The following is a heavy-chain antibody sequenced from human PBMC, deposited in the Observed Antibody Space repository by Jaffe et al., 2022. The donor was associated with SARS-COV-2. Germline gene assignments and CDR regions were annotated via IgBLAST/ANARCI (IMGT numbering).Heavy chain of an antibody. J-gene: IGHJ4*02. D-gene: IGHD2-15*01. V-gene: IGHV3-23*01. CDR1: GFTFSSYA. CDR3: AKGQWHCSGGSCYYYFDY. Sequence: EVQLLESGGGLVQPGGSLRLSCAASGFTFSSYAMSWVRQAPGKGLEWVSAISGSGGSTYYADSVKGRFTISRDNSKNTLYLQMNSLRAEDTAVYYCAKGQWHCSGGSCYYYFDYWGQGTLVTVSS. CDR2: ISGSGGST.